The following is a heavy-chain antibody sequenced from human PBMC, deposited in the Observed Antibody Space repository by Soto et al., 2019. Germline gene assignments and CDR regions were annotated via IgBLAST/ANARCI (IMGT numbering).Heavy chain of an antibody. J-gene: IGHJ4*02. CDR3: ARALGNYAYYFDY. Sequence: SETLSLTCAVYGGSFSGYYWSWIRQPPGKGLEWIGEINHSGSTNYNPSLKSRVTISVDTSKNQFSLKLSSVTAADTAVYYCARALGNYAYYFDYWGQGTLVTVSS. CDR1: GGSFSGYY. V-gene: IGHV4-34*01. CDR2: INHSGST. D-gene: IGHD1-7*01.